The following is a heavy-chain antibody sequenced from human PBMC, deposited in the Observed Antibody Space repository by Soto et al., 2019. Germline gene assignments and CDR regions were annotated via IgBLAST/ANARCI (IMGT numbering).Heavy chain of an antibody. Sequence: EVQLLESGGGLVQPGGSLRLSCAASGFTFSSYAMSWVRQAPGKGLEWVSTISGSGGSTYYADSVKGRFTISRDNSRNTLYLQMNSLRAEDTAVYYCATHLDGEFDYWGQGSLVTVSS. CDR3: ATHLDGEFDY. CDR2: ISGSGGST. D-gene: IGHD3-10*01. J-gene: IGHJ4*02. V-gene: IGHV3-23*01. CDR1: GFTFSSYA.